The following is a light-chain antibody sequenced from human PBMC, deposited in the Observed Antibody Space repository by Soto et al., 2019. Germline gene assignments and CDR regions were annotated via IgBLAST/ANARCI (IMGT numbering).Light chain of an antibody. V-gene: IGKV1-39*01. Sequence: DMQMTRSPSSRSASVLDRVTITFRASQSISTYLNWYQQKPGKAPKLLILVASTLPSGVPSRFSGSGSGTDFTLTISSLQPEDFATYYCQQSYSNTQTFGQGTKVDI. CDR1: QSISTY. J-gene: IGKJ1*01. CDR2: VAS. CDR3: QQSYSNTQT.